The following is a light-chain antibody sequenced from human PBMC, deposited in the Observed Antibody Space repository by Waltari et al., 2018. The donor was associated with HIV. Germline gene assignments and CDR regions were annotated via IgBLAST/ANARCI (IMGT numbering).Light chain of an antibody. J-gene: IGLJ1*01. Sequence: QSALTQPASVSGSPGQSNTISCPGTSSDVGAYNYVSWYQQHPGKAPKLIIYDVSTRPSGFSNRFSGSKSGNTASLTISGLQTEDEADYYCSSYTSSSTRVFGTGTKVTVL. V-gene: IGLV2-14*01. CDR1: SSDVGAYNY. CDR2: DVS. CDR3: SSYTSSSTRV.